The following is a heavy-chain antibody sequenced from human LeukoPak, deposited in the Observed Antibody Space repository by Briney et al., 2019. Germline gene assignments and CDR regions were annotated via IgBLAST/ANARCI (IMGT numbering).Heavy chain of an antibody. J-gene: IGHJ4*02. CDR2: IYYSGGT. V-gene: IGHV4-59*01. Sequence: SETLSLTCAVYGGSFSGYYWSWIRQPPGKGLEWIGYIYYSGGTNYNPSLKSRVTISVDTSKNQFSLKLSSVTAADTAVYYCARSSGDYPPNYFDYWGQGTLVTVSS. CDR3: ARSSGDYPPNYFDY. D-gene: IGHD4-17*01. CDR1: GGSFSGYY.